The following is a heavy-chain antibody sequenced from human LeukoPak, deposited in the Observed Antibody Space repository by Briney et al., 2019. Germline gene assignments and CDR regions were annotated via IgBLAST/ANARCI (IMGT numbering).Heavy chain of an antibody. CDR2: ISGSSDNT. Sequence: GGSLRLSCAASGFTLTVYAMSWVRQAPGKGLEWASAISGSSDNTYFADSVKGRFTISRDNSKNTVSLQMNSLRAEDTAVYYCARDGGNSWDYWGQGTLVTVSS. J-gene: IGHJ4*02. D-gene: IGHD6-13*01. CDR1: GFTLTVYA. V-gene: IGHV3-23*01. CDR3: ARDGGNSWDY.